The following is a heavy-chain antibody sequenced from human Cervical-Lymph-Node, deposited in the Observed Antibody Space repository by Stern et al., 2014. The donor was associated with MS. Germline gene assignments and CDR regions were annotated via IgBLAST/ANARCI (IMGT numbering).Heavy chain of an antibody. CDR1: GGTFSSYA. D-gene: IGHD6-19*01. Sequence: QLVQSGAEVKKPGSSVKVSCKASGGTFSSYAISWVRQAPGQGLEWMGGVIPIFGTANYAQKFQGRVTITADESTSTAYMELSSLRSEDTAVYYCARDRDSSGWFYYYYGMDVWGQGTTVTVSS. CDR2: VIPIFGTA. CDR3: ARDRDSSGWFYYYYGMDV. V-gene: IGHV1-69*01. J-gene: IGHJ6*02.